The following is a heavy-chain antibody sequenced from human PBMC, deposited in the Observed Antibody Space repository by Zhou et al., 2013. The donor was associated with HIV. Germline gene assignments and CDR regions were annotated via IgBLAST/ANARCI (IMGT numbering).Heavy chain of an antibody. CDR3: ARGGLVGATPNYYYYYMDV. CDR1: GGTFSSYA. Sequence: QVQLVQSGAEVKKPGSSVKVSCKASGGTFSSYAISWVRQAPGQGLEWMGRIIPILGIANYAQKFQGRVTITADKSTSTAYMELSSLRSEDTAVYYCARGGLVGATPNYYYYYMDVWGKGTTVTVSS. D-gene: IGHD1-26*01. V-gene: IGHV1-69*04. J-gene: IGHJ6*03. CDR2: IIPILGIA.